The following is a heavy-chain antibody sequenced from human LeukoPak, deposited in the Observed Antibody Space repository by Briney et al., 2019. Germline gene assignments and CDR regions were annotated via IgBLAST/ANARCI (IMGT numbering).Heavy chain of an antibody. CDR1: GGSFSGYY. CDR2: INHSGST. Sequence: SKALSLTCAVYGGSFSGYYWSWIRQPPGKGLEWIGEINHSGSTNYNPSLKSRVTISVDTSKNQFSLKLSSVTAADTAVYYRASRPIFGVVNIDYWGQGTLVTVSS. D-gene: IGHD3-3*01. J-gene: IGHJ4*02. V-gene: IGHV4-34*01. CDR3: ASRPIFGVVNIDY.